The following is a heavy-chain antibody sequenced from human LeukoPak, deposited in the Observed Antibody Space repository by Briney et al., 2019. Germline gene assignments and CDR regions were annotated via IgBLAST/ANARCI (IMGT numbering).Heavy chain of an antibody. V-gene: IGHV1-69*13. J-gene: IGHJ3*02. CDR2: IIPVFGTA. D-gene: IGHD2-15*01. CDR1: GGTFSTYA. Sequence: SVKVSCKASGGTFSTYAISWMRQAPVQGLERLGGIIPVFGTANYAQKFQGRVTITADESTSTAYMELSSLRSEDTAVFYCARDRVVGLGIDNAFDIWGHGTMVTVSS. CDR3: ARDRVVGLGIDNAFDI.